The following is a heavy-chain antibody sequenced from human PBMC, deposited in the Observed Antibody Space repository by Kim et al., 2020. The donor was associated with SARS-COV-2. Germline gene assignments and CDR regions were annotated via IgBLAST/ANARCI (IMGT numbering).Heavy chain of an antibody. D-gene: IGHD5-12*01. Sequence: GGSLRLSCAASGFTVSSNYMSWVRQAPGKGLEWVSALYSDGGTFYADSVKGRFTISSDNSKNTLYLQMNSLRAEDTAVYYCSRQRSDTTIFDYWGQGAPV. CDR1: GFTVSSNY. CDR2: LYSDGGT. V-gene: IGHV3-53*01. J-gene: IGHJ4*02. CDR3: SRQRSDTTIFDY.